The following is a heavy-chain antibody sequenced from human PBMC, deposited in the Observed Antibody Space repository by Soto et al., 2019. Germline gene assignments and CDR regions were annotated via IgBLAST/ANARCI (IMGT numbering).Heavy chain of an antibody. CDR3: ARTRWNRYYHYYGMDV. CDR1: GGSFSGYY. CDR2: INHSGST. D-gene: IGHD1-1*01. V-gene: IGHV4-34*01. Sequence: SETLSLTCAVYGGSFSGYYWSWIRQPPGKGLEWIGEINHSGSTNYNPSLKSRVTISVDTSKNQFSLKLSSVTAADTAVYYCARTRWNRYYHYYGMDVWGQGTTVTVSS. J-gene: IGHJ6*02.